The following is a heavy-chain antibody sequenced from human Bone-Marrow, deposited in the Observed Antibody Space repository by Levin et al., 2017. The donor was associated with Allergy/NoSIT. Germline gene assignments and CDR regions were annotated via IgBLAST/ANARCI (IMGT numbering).Heavy chain of an antibody. V-gene: IGHV4-34*01. J-gene: IGHJ4*02. CDR2: VTHSGTT. Sequence: SETLSLTCTVSGGSFSGYFWSWIRQPPGKGLEWIGEVTHSGTTSYNPSLKSRLTISVDPSKNQFSLTLSSVTAADTAVYFCARRYRRGAVGPTGHWGPGTLVTVSS. CDR1: GGSFSGYF. CDR3: ARRYRRGAVGPTGH. D-gene: IGHD1-26*01.